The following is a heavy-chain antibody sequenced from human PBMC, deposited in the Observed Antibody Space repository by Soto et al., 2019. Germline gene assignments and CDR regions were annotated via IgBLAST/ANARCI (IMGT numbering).Heavy chain of an antibody. CDR2: IDPSDSYT. Sequence: GESLNISCTCSGYSFTSYWISCVRQMPGKGLEWMGRIDPSDSYTNYSPSFQGHVTISADKSISTAYLQWSSLKASDTAMYYCASFLINYYDSSGYYSPAFDIWGQGTMVTVSS. D-gene: IGHD3-22*01. J-gene: IGHJ3*02. CDR3: ASFLINYYDSSGYYSPAFDI. CDR1: GYSFTSYW. V-gene: IGHV5-10-1*01.